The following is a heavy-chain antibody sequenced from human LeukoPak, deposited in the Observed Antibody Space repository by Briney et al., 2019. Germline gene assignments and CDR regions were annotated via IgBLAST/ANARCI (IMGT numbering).Heavy chain of an antibody. CDR2: ISYDGSNK. V-gene: IGHV3-30*18. CDR1: GFTFSSYG. CDR3: AKDLYLGYCSGGSCYPVF. Sequence: GGPLRLSCAASGFTFSSYGMHWVRQAPGKGLEWVAVISYDGSNKYYAGSVKGRFTISRDNSKNTLYLQMNSLRAEDTAVYYCAKDLYLGYCSGGSCYPVFWGQGTLVTVSS. J-gene: IGHJ4*02. D-gene: IGHD2-15*01.